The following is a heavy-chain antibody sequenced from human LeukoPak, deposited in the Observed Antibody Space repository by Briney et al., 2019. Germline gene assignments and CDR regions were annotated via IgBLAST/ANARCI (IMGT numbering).Heavy chain of an antibody. CDR2: IHSGGST. J-gene: IGHJ3*02. CDR1: GFTVSSNH. D-gene: IGHD6-13*01. CDR3: ARDGAMPTLAAAI. Sequence: GGSLRLSCAASGFTVSSNHMSWVRQAPGKGLEWVSIIHSGGSTYYADSVKGRFTISRDNSKNTLYLQMNSLRAEDTAVYYCARDGAMPTLAAAIWGQGTMVTVSS. V-gene: IGHV3-53*01.